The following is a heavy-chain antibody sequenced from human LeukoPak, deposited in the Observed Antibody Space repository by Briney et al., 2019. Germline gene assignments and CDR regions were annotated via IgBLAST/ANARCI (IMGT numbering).Heavy chain of an antibody. V-gene: IGHV3-48*03. J-gene: IGHJ6*04. CDR1: VFIFSSYD. D-gene: IGHD5-18*01. Sequence: GGSLRLSCAASVFIFSSYDMNWVRQAPGKGLEWISYISSSSNTVKYADSVKGRFTISRDNAKNSLSLQMSSLRAEGTAVYYCAREDTYGYTYYGMDVWGEGPTVTVSS. CDR3: AREDTYGYTYYGMDV. CDR2: ISSSSNTV.